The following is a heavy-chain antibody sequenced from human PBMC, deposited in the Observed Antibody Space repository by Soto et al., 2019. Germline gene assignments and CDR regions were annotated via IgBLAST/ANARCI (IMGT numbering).Heavy chain of an antibody. CDR3: ARAGGGYWSCFSCDSGLCGMDV. V-gene: IGHV4-4*02. CDR1: GDSISSRNW. CDR2: ISDGGNT. J-gene: IGHJ6*02. D-gene: IGHD2-15*01. Sequence: QVQLQESGPGLVKPSGTLSLTCAVSGDSISSRNWWSWVRQPPGKGLEWIGEISDGGNTNYNPSLQSRVNISVDKSKNQFSVKLSSVTAADTAVYYCARAGGGYWSCFSCDSGLCGMDVWGQGNTVTVSS.